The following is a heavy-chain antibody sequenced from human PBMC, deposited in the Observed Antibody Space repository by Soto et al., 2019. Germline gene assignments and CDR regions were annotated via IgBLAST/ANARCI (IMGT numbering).Heavy chain of an antibody. J-gene: IGHJ4*02. CDR3: ARAPDSDILTGFSGY. Sequence: ASVKVSCKASGYTFTSYGISGVRQAPGQGLEWMGWISAYNGNTNYAQKLQGRVTMTTDTSTSTAYMELRSLRSDDTAVYYCARAPDSDILTGFSGYWGQGTLVTVSS. V-gene: IGHV1-18*01. CDR1: GYTFTSYG. CDR2: ISAYNGNT. D-gene: IGHD3-9*01.